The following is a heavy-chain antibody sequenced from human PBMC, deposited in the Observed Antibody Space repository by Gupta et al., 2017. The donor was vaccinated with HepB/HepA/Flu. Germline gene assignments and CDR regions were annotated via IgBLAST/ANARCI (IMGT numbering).Heavy chain of an antibody. V-gene: IGHV3-7*01. CDR1: VIRFGSYW. CDR3: AKGEDNWGKGYWYFDL. Sequence: EMQLVESGGGVVQPGGFLRLSCAASVIRFGSYWMRWLRQAPGKGRERVANIKEEGSEKYYVDSVMGRFTISRDNAENLLYLQMDSLGAEDTAVYDCAKGEDNWGKGYWYFDLWGRGTLVTVSS. J-gene: IGHJ2*01. CDR2: IKEEGSEK. D-gene: IGHD3-16*01.